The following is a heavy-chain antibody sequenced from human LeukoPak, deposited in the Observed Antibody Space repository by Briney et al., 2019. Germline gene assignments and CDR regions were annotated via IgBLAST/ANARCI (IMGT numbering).Heavy chain of an antibody. CDR3: AKGSSSWYGGYFEY. D-gene: IGHD6-13*01. CDR2: ISYDGSNK. J-gene: IGHJ4*02. CDR1: GFTFSSYG. Sequence: GRSLRLSCAASGFTFSSYGMHWVRQAPGKGLEWVAVISYDGSNKYYADSVKGRFTISRDNSKNTLYMQVNSLRAEDTAVYYCAKGSSSWYGGYFEYWGQGTLVTASS. V-gene: IGHV3-30*18.